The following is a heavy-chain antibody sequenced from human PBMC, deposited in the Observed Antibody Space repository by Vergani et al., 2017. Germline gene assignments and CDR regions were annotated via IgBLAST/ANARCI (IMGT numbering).Heavy chain of an antibody. V-gene: IGHV1-46*01. CDR2: INPSGGST. D-gene: IGHD1-26*01. CDR3: ATDRLGSGSYSFDAFDI. CDR1: GYTFTSYY. J-gene: IGHJ3*02. Sequence: QVQLVQSGAEVKKPGASVKVSCKASGYTFTSYYMHWVRQAPGQGLEWMGIINPSGGSTSYAQKFQGRVTMTRDTSTSTVYMELSSLRSEDTAVYYCATDRLGSGSYSFDAFDIWGQGTMVTVSS.